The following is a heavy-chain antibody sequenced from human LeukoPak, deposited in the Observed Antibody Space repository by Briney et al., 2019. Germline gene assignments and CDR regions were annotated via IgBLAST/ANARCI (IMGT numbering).Heavy chain of an antibody. V-gene: IGHV3-73*01. CDR2: IRSKANSYAT. CDR1: GFTFSGSA. Sequence: GGSLRLSCAASGFTFSGSAMHWVRQASGKGLEWVGRIRSKANSYATAYAASVKVRFTISRDDSKNTAYLQMNSLKTEDTAVYYCTRPPLDYYDSSGSYWYFDLWGRGTLVTVSS. CDR3: TRPPLDYYDSSGSYWYFDL. D-gene: IGHD3-22*01. J-gene: IGHJ2*01.